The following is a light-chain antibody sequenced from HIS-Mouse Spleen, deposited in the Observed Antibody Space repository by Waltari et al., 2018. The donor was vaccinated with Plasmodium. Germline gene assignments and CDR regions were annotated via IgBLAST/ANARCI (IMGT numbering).Light chain of an antibody. J-gene: IGKJ2*01. Sequence: AIQMTQSPSSLSASVGDRVTITCRASQGIGNDLGWYQQKPGKAPKLLISAASSLQSGVPSRFSGSGSGTDFTLTISSLQPEDFATYYCLQDYNYPYTFGQGTKLEIK. CDR1: QGIGND. CDR3: LQDYNYPYT. CDR2: AAS. V-gene: IGKV1-6*01.